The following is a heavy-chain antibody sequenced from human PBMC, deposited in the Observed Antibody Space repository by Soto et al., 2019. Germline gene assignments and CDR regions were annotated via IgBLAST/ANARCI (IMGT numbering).Heavy chain of an antibody. J-gene: IGHJ6*02. CDR1: GGSIRSYY. CDR2: IYYNGNT. D-gene: IGHD3-10*01. Sequence: QVQLQESGPGLVKPSETLSLTCAVSGGSIRSYYWTWIRQPPGKGLEWIGYIYYNGNTKYNPSLNCRVTMSADTSKNLVALKVRSVNAADTALYYCARLYYISGRPFMDRWGPGTTVTV. V-gene: IGHV4-59*01. CDR3: ARLYYISGRPFMDR.